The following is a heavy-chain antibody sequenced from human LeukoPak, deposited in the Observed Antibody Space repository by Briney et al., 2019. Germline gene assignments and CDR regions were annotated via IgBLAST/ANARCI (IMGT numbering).Heavy chain of an antibody. Sequence: PGGSLRLSCAASGFTLSTFAMIWVRQPPGKWLEWVSSIFPSGGEIHYADSVRGRFTISSDNSKSTLSLQMNSLRAEATAIYYCATYRQVLLPFESWGQGTLVTVSS. CDR1: GFTLSTFA. V-gene: IGHV3-23*01. CDR2: IFPSGGEI. J-gene: IGHJ4*02. CDR3: ATYRQVLLPFES. D-gene: IGHD2-8*02.